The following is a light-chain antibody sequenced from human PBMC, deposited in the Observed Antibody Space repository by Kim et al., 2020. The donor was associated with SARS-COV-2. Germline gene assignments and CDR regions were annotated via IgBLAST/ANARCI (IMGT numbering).Light chain of an antibody. CDR2: QDS. Sequence: SYELTQPPSVSVSPGQTASITCPGDKLGDKYACWYQQKPGQSPVLVIYQDSKRLSGIPERFSGSNSGNTATLTISGTQAMDEADYYCQAWDSCTAVFGGG. V-gene: IGLV3-1*01. CDR1: KLGDKY. CDR3: QAWDSCTAV. J-gene: IGLJ2*01.